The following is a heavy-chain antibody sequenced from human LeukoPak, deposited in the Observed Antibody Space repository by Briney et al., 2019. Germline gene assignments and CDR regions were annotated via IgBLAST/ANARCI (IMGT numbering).Heavy chain of an antibody. D-gene: IGHD6-13*01. CDR1: GYTLTELS. J-gene: IGHJ4*02. V-gene: IGHV1-24*01. CDR2: FDPEDGET. CDR3: ARIPYSSSLVGVFDY. Sequence: GASVKVSCKVSGYTLTELSMHWVRQAPGKGLEWMGGFDPEDGETIYAQKFQGRVTMTEDTSTDTAYMELSSLRSEDTAVYYCARIPYSSSLVGVFDYWGQGTLVTVSS.